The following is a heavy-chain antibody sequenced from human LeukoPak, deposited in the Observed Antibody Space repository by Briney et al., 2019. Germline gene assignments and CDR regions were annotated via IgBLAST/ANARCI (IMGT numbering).Heavy chain of an antibody. V-gene: IGHV3-33*03. CDR3: AKDSSVWVVGAISFFDY. J-gene: IGHJ4*02. CDR2: IWYDGSNK. Sequence: PGRSLRLSCAASGFTFSSYGMHWVRQAPGKGLEWVAVIWYDGSNKLYADSVKGRFTISRDNSKNTLYLQMNSLRPEDTAVYYRAKDSSVWVVGAISFFDYWGQGTLVTVSS. D-gene: IGHD1-26*01. CDR1: GFTFSSYG.